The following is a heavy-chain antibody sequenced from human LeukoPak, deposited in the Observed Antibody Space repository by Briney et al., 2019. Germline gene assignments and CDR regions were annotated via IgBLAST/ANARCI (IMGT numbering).Heavy chain of an antibody. CDR3: VKDSPPRYSGSPPAY. Sequence: GGSLRLSCAASGFTFSSYWMSWVRQAPGKGLEWVANINKDGGEKYYVDSVKGRFTISRDNAKNSLYLQMNSLRADDTAVYYCVKDSPPRYSGSPPAYWGQGTLVSVSS. D-gene: IGHD1-26*01. CDR1: GFTFSSYW. J-gene: IGHJ4*02. V-gene: IGHV3-7*03. CDR2: INKDGGEK.